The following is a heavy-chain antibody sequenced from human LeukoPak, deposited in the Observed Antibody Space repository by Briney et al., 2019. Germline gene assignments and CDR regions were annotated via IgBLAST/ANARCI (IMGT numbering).Heavy chain of an antibody. V-gene: IGHV4-34*01. CDR2: INHSGST. D-gene: IGHD2/OR15-2a*01. CDR1: GGSFSGYY. J-gene: IGHJ4*02. CDR3: ARRSLLGFDY. Sequence: PSETPSLTCAVYGGSFSGYYWSWIRQPPGKGLEWIGEINHSGSTNYNPSLKSRVTISVDTSKNQFSLKLSSVTAADTAVYYCARRSLLGFDYWGQGTLVTVSS.